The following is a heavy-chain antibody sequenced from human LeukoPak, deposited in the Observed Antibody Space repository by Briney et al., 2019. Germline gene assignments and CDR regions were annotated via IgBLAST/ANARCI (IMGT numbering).Heavy chain of an antibody. J-gene: IGHJ5*02. D-gene: IGHD3-22*01. V-gene: IGHV3-23*01. Sequence: GGSLRLSCAASGFTFSSYAMNWVRQAPGKGLEWVSAISGSGGSTYYANSVRGRFTISRDNSKNTLYLQMNSLGAEDTAIYYCAKGDYYDSSAYYNLFDPWGQGTLVTVSS. CDR2: ISGSGGST. CDR3: AKGDYYDSSAYYNLFDP. CDR1: GFTFSSYA.